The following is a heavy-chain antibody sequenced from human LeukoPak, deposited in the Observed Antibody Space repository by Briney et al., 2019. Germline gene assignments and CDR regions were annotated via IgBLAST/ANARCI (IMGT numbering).Heavy chain of an antibody. CDR2: MNPNSGNT. Sequence: ASVKVSCKASGYTFTSYDINWVRQATGQGLEWMGWMNPNSGNTGYAQRFQGRVTMTRNTSISTAYMELSSLRSEDTAVYYCARRGRYCSGGSCFIGLFDPWGQGTLVTVSS. V-gene: IGHV1-8*01. CDR3: ARRGRYCSGGSCFIGLFDP. D-gene: IGHD2-15*01. J-gene: IGHJ5*02. CDR1: GYTFTSYD.